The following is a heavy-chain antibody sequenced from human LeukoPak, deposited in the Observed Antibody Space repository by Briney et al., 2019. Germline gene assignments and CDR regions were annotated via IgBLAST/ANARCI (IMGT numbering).Heavy chain of an antibody. CDR2: INAGNGNT. CDR3: ARVTTHCSGGSCYSDWFDP. D-gene: IGHD2-15*01. J-gene: IGHJ5*02. V-gene: IGHV1-3*01. Sequence: ASVKVSCKASGYTFTSYAMHWVRQAPGQRLEWMGWINAGNGNTKYSQKFQGRVTITRDTSASTAYMELSSLRSEDTAVYYCARVTTHCSGGSCYSDWFDPWGQGTLVTVSS. CDR1: GYTFTSYA.